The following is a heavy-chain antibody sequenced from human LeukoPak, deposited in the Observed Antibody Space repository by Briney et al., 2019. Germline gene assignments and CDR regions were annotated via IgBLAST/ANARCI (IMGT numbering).Heavy chain of an antibody. CDR3: ARQYCYGSGSPN. CDR2: MYYSGST. Sequence: SETLSLTCTVSGVSISSSSYYWGWLRHPPGKGLEWIGSMYYSGSTSCNPSLKSRVTMSVDTSKNQFSLKLSSVTAADTAVYYCARQYCYGSGSPNWGKGTLVTVSS. V-gene: IGHV4-39*01. J-gene: IGHJ4*02. CDR1: GVSISSSSYY. D-gene: IGHD3-10*01.